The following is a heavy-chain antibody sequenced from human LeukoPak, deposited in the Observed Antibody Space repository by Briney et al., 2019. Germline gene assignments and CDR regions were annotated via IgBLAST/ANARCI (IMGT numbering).Heavy chain of an antibody. J-gene: IGHJ4*02. Sequence: SVKVSCKASGGTFSSYAISWVRQAPGQGLEWMGRIIPIFGTANYAQKFQGRVTITTDESTCTAYMELSSLRSEDTAVYYCAWGDKYYYDSSGYIDYWGQGTLVTVSS. CDR3: AWGDKYYYDSSGYIDY. CDR2: IIPIFGTA. D-gene: IGHD3-22*01. V-gene: IGHV1-69*05. CDR1: GGTFSSYA.